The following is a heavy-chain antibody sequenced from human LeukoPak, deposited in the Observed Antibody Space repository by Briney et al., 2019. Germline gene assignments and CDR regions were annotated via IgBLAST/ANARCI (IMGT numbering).Heavy chain of an antibody. D-gene: IGHD5-18*01. V-gene: IGHV4-38-2*01. CDR2: IYHSGST. CDR3: ASVQLWLNDAFDI. J-gene: IGHJ3*02. CDR1: GYSISSGYY. Sequence: SETLSLTCAVSGYSISSGYYWGWIRQPLGKGLEWIGSIYHSGSTYYNPSLKSRVTISVDTSKNQFSLKLSSVTAADTAVYYCASVQLWLNDAFDIWGQGTMVTVSS.